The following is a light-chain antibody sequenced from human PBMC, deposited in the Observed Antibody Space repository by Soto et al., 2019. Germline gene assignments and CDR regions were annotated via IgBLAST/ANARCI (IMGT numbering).Light chain of an antibody. CDR2: DVT. V-gene: IGLV2-14*01. CDR1: SSDVGAYNF. J-gene: IGLJ1*01. CDR3: SSYAGSVSLYV. Sequence: QSALTQPASVSGSPGQSITISCTGTSSDVGAYNFVSWYQQHPGKAPKLMIYDVTNRPSGVSNRFSGSKSGNTASLTISGLQTEDEADYYCSSYAGSVSLYVFGTGTKVTVL.